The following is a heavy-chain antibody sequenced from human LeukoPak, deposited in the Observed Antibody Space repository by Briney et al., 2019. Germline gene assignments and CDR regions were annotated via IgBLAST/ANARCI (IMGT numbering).Heavy chain of an antibody. D-gene: IGHD2-8*01. J-gene: IGHJ5*02. CDR2: ISAYNGNT. Sequence: ASVKVSCKASGYTFTSYGISWVRQAPGQGLEWMGWISAYNGNTNYAQKLQGRVTMTTDTSTSTAYMELSRLRSDDTAVYYCARERMRGNRFDPWGQGTLVTVSS. CDR1: GYTFTSYG. V-gene: IGHV1-18*01. CDR3: ARERMRGNRFDP.